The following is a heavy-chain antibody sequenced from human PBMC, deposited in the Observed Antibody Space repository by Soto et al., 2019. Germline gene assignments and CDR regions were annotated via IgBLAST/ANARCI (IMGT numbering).Heavy chain of an antibody. V-gene: IGHV4-59*01. CDR2: IYYSGST. J-gene: IGHJ4*02. Sequence: SETLSLTCTVSGGSISNYFWGWIRQPPGKGLEWIGYIYYSGSTNYNPSLKSRVTISLDTSKNQFSLKLTSVTVADAAVYYCARTSRHSSGFDYWGQGTLVTVSS. CDR3: ARTSRHSSGFDY. CDR1: GGSISNYF. D-gene: IGHD6-19*01.